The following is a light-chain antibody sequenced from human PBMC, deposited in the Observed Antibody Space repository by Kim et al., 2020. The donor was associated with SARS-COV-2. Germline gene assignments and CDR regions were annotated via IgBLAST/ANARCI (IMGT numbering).Light chain of an antibody. Sequence: DIQMTQSPSPLSASIGDRVTITCRASQSIKTWLAWYQQKPGKAPKLLISKASTLESGVPSRFSGSGSGAEFTLTISSLQPDDLAIYYCQQYYGDSPTFGQGTKLEI. V-gene: IGKV1-5*03. J-gene: IGKJ2*01. CDR1: QSIKTW. CDR2: KAS. CDR3: QQYYGDSPT.